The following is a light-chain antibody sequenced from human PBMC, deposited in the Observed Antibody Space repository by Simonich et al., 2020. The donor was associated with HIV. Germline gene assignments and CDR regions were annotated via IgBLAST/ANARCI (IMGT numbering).Light chain of an antibody. Sequence: SDVLTQPPSVSVAPGKTARITWGGKNIGSESVHWYQQKAGQAPVLVIYKDSERPSGIPGRFSGSSSGTTVTLTISGAQVEDEADYYCYSAADNIWVFGEGTKLTVL. CDR3: YSAADNIWV. J-gene: IGLJ3*02. V-gene: IGLV3-27*01. CDR2: KDS. CDR1: NIGSES.